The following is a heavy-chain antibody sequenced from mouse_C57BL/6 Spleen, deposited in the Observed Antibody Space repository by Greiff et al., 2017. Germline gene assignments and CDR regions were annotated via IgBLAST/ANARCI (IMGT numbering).Heavy chain of an antibody. CDR1: GFTFSSYG. V-gene: IGHV5-6*01. CDR2: ISSGGSYI. D-gene: IGHD1-1*01. CDR3: ARPKYYGSSLHFDY. Sequence: VQLQQSGGDLVKPGGSLKLSCAASGFTFSSYGMSWVRQTPDKRLEWVATISSGGSYIYYPDSVKGRFTISRDNAKNTLYLQMSSLKSEDTAMYYCARPKYYGSSLHFDYWGQGTTLTVSS. J-gene: IGHJ2*01.